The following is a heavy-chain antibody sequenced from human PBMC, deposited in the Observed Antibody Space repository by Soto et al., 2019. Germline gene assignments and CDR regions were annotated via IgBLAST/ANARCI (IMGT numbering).Heavy chain of an antibody. Sequence: QVQLVQSGAEVKKPGSSVKVSCKASGGTFSSYAISWVRQAPGQGLEWMGGIIPIFGTANYAQKFQGRVMIAADDSKSTAYMELSRLRSEDTAVYYCARAGWALPSAPFDYWGQGTLVTVSS. CDR2: IIPIFGTA. D-gene: IGHD1-26*01. CDR3: ARAGWALPSAPFDY. J-gene: IGHJ4*02. V-gene: IGHV1-69*12. CDR1: GGTFSSYA.